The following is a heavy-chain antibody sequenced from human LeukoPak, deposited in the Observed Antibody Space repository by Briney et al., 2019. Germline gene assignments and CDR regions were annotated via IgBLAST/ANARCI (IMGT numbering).Heavy chain of an antibody. CDR1: GGSISSYY. CDR2: IYYSGST. CDR3: ARVKGLGSPFDY. D-gene: IGHD3-10*01. J-gene: IGHJ4*02. Sequence: SETLSLTCTVSGGSISSYYWSWIRQPPGKGLEWIGYIYYSGSTNYNPSLKSRVTISVDTSKNQFSLKLSSVTAADTAVYYCARVKGLGSPFDYWGQGILVTVSS. V-gene: IGHV4-59*01.